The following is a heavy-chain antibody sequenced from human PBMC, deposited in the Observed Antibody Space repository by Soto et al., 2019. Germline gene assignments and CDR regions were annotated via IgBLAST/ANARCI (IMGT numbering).Heavy chain of an antibody. Sequence: QSQTISITCAISGDSVSSNSAAWNWIRQSPSRGLEWLGRTYYRSKWYNDYAVSVKSRITINPDTSKNQFSLQLNAVTPHDTAVYYCARGAGYSSIWYYAFDIWGQGTMVTVSS. CDR3: ARGAGYSSIWYYAFDI. V-gene: IGHV6-1*01. D-gene: IGHD6-13*01. CDR2: TYYRSKWYN. J-gene: IGHJ3*02. CDR1: GDSVSSNSAA.